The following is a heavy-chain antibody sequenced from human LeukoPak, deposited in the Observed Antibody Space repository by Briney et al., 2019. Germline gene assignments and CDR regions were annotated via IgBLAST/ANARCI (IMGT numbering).Heavy chain of an antibody. Sequence: SVKVSCKASGGTFSSYAISWVRQAPGQGLEWMGGIIPIFGTANYAQKFQGRVTITTDESTSTAYMELSSLRSEDTAVYYCAREDSRDGYKFDYLGQGTLVTVSS. CDR3: AREDSRDGYKFDY. CDR1: GGTFSSYA. D-gene: IGHD5-24*01. V-gene: IGHV1-69*05. CDR2: IIPIFGTA. J-gene: IGHJ4*02.